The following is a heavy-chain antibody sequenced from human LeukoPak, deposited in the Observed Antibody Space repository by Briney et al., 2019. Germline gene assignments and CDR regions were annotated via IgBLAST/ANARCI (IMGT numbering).Heavy chain of an antibody. D-gene: IGHD6-19*01. Sequence: GGSLRLSCAASGFTFSSYGMHWVRQAPGKGLEWVATIWSDGSNKYYADSVKGRFTISRDNSKNTLYLQMNSLRAEDTAVYYCARVGSGWGLDYWGQGTLVTVSS. CDR3: ARVGSGWGLDY. J-gene: IGHJ4*02. V-gene: IGHV3-33*01. CDR2: IWSDGSNK. CDR1: GFTFSSYG.